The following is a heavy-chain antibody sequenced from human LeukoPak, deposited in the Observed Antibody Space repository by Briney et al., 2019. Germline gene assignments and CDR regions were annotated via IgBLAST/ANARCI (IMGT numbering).Heavy chain of an antibody. CDR3: ARNARYYDSSGYYPDAFDI. V-gene: IGHV1-46*01. CDR2: INPSGGST. Sequence: ASVKVSCKASGYTFTSYDINWVRQATGQGLEWMGIINPSGGSTSYAQKFQGRVTMTRDTSTSTVYMELSSLRSEDTAVYYCARNARYYDSSGYYPDAFDIWGQGTMVTVSS. D-gene: IGHD3-22*01. J-gene: IGHJ3*02. CDR1: GYTFTSYD.